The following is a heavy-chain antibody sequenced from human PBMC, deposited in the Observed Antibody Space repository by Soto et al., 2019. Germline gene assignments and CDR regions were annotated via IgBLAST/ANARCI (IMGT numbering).Heavy chain of an antibody. D-gene: IGHD3-22*01. Sequence: QVQLVQSGAEVKKPGSSVKVSCKASGGTFSSYAISWVRQAPGQGLEWMGGIIPIFGTATYAQKFQGRVTITADESTSTAYMELSSLRAEDTAVYYCARASGDSGGYWDRYWYFDLWGRGTLVTVSS. CDR1: GGTFSSYA. CDR2: IIPIFGTA. V-gene: IGHV1-69*12. CDR3: ARASGDSGGYWDRYWYFDL. J-gene: IGHJ2*01.